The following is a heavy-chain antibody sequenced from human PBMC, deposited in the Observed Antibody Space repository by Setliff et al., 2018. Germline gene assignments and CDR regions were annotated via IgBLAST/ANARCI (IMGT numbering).Heavy chain of an antibody. CDR1: GFTFSDFG. CDR2: ISATGGNT. J-gene: IGHJ4*02. CDR3: ARSGGGSSGLDY. Sequence: PGGSLRLSCAASGFTFSDFGMTLVRQAPGKRLEWVSSISATGGNTFYADSVKGRFTISRDNSENTLYLQMNSLRPDDTAVYHCARSGGGSSGLDYWGQGTLVTVSS. V-gene: IGHV3-23*01. D-gene: IGHD2-15*01.